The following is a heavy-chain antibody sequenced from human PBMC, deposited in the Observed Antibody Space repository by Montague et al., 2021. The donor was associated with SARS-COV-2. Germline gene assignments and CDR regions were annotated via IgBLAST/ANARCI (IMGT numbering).Heavy chain of an antibody. Sequence: SLRLSCAAAGFTFSSYDMSWVRQAPGRGLEWLSAISGSGASAYYADSLKGRFTISRDNSKNTLYLQMNSLRVEDTAVYYCANPIAPSVLFSYWGQGTLVTVSS. CDR3: ANPIAPSVLFSY. CDR1: GFTFSSYD. J-gene: IGHJ4*02. V-gene: IGHV3-23*01. D-gene: IGHD3-10*01. CDR2: ISGSGASA.